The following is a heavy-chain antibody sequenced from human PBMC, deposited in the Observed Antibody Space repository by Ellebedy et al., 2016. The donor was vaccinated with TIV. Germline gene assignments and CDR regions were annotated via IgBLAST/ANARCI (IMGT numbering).Heavy chain of an antibody. V-gene: IGHV4-59*01. CDR1: GGSISSYY. CDR3: ARVDIVVVVVGTYWYFDL. D-gene: IGHD2-15*01. CDR2: IYYSGST. J-gene: IGHJ2*01. Sequence: SETLSLXCTVSGGSISSYYWSWIRQPPGKGLEWIGYIYYSGSTNYNPSLKSRVTISVDTSKNQFSLKLSSVTAADTAVYYCARVDIVVVVVGTYWYFDLWGRGTLVTVSS.